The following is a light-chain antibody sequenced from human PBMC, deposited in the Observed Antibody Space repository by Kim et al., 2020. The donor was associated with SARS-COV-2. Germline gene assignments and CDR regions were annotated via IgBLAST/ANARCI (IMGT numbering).Light chain of an antibody. CDR1: NSDIGSYNL. CDR3: TSYAGSGLGV. Sequence: QSALTQPASVSGSPGQSITISCTGTNSDIGSYNLVSWYQQHPGKAPNLMIYEVNNRPSGVSDRFSGSKSGNTSSLTISGLQAEDEADYYFTSYAGSGLGVFGGGTQLTVL. CDR2: EVN. V-gene: IGLV2-23*02. J-gene: IGLJ3*02.